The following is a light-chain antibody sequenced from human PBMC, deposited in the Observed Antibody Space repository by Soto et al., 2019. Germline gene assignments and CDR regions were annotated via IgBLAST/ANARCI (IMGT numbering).Light chain of an antibody. CDR2: DAS. V-gene: IGKV1-13*02. CDR1: QGISSA. J-gene: IGKJ5*01. Sequence: AIQLTQSPSSLSASVGDRVTITCRASQGISSALAWYQQKPGKAPKLLIYDASSLESGVTSSFSGCGSGTDFTLTIRSLQPEDFANYYCQQFNSYLTFGQGTRLEIK. CDR3: QQFNSYLT.